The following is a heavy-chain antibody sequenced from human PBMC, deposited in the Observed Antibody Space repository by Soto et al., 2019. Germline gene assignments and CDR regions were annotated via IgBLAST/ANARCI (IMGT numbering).Heavy chain of an antibody. V-gene: IGHV5-51*01. CDR3: ARLPGQAVLDV. Sequence: PVESLTISCQVSDYSFTSYWIVWVLQMPGKGLECMGIIYPGDSDTRYSPSFQGQVTISADKSIRTAYLQWSSLKASDTAMYYCARLPGQAVLDVWGQGTTVTVSS. J-gene: IGHJ6*01. D-gene: IGHD6-19*01. CDR1: DYSFTSYW. CDR2: IYPGDSDT.